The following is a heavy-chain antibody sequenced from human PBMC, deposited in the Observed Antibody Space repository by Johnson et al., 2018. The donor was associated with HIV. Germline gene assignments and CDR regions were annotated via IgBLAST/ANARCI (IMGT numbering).Heavy chain of an antibody. CDR3: ARVVARVGAHGAPVFAFDI. CDR2: INWTGGGT. V-gene: IGHV3-20*04. D-gene: IGHD1-26*01. Sequence: VQLVESGGGVVRPGGSLRLSCAASGFTFDDYGMSWVRQAPGKGLEWVSGINWTGGGTGYADSVKGRFPISRYNAKNSLYLQMNSLRAEDTALYYCARVVARVGAHGAPVFAFDIWGQGTMVTVSS. CDR1: GFTFDDYG. J-gene: IGHJ3*02.